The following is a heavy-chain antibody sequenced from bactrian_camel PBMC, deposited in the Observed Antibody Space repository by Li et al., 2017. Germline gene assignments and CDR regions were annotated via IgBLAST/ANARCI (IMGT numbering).Heavy chain of an antibody. CDR2: ILNSGARP. CDR3: MVWRERGDGPYNL. Sequence: DVQLVESGGGSVQAGGSLRLSCAASGFTFSDYAMSWVRQAPGKGLEWVSSILNSGARPYYADSVKGRFTISRDNAKNTVYLQMNSLVPEDTAVYYCMVWRERGDGPYNLGGQGTQVTVS. V-gene: IGHV3S40*01. CDR1: GFTFSDYA. D-gene: IGHD4*01. J-gene: IGHJ4*01.